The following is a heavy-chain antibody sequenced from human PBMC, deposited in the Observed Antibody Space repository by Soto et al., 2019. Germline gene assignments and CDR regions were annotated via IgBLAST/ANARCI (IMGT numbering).Heavy chain of an antibody. Sequence: ASETLSLTCSVSGASISSYYWTWIRQPPGGGLEWIGYMHHTQGTNDNPSLRGRVHMSIDTSMNQFSLRLTSVTAAGTAVYYCARVPFVGYFDWLDPWGHGTLVTVSS. V-gene: IGHV4-59*01. CDR3: ARVPFVGYFDWLDP. CDR1: GASISSYY. D-gene: IGHD3-9*01. J-gene: IGHJ5*02. CDR2: MHHTQGT.